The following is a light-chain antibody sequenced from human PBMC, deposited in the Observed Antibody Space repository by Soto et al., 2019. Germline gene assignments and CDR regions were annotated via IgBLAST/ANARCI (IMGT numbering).Light chain of an antibody. CDR3: QQYENLPT. Sequence: DIQMTQSPSSLSASVGDRVTMTGEASQNINNYLNWYQQKPGRAPKLLIYDASNLEAGVPSRFRGSGSGTDFTFTISPLHPEDIATYHCQQYENLPTFAQGTRLEIK. V-gene: IGKV1-33*01. J-gene: IGKJ5*01. CDR1: QNINNY. CDR2: DAS.